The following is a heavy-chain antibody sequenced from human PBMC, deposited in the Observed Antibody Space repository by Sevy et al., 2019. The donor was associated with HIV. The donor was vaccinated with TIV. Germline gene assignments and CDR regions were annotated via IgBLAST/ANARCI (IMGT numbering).Heavy chain of an antibody. D-gene: IGHD1-1*01. J-gene: IGHJ3*02. CDR2: IAYDGSNK. CDR1: GFTFSSYA. CDR3: ARALNWNARGDLRHAFDI. V-gene: IGHV3-30-3*01. Sequence: GGSLRLSCAASGFTFSSYAMHWVRQAPGKVLEWVAVIAYDGSNKYYADSVKGRFTISRDNSKNTLYLQMNSLRAEDTVVYYCARALNWNARGDLRHAFDIWGQGTMVTVSS.